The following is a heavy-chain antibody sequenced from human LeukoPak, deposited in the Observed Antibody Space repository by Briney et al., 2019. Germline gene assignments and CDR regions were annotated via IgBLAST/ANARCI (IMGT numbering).Heavy chain of an antibody. D-gene: IGHD2-2*01. CDR2: ISYDGSNK. J-gene: IGHJ1*01. Sequence: PGGSLRLSCAASGFTFSSYGMHWVRQAPGKGLEWVAVISYDGSNKYYADSVKGRFTISRDNSKNTLYLQMNSLRAEDTAVYYCAKTPYCSSTSCSQYFQHWGQGTLVTASS. V-gene: IGHV3-30*18. CDR3: AKTPYCSSTSCSQYFQH. CDR1: GFTFSSYG.